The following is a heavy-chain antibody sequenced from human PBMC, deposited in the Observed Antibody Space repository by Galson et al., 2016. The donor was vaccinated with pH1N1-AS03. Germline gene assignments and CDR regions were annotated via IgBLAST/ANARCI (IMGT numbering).Heavy chain of an antibody. CDR3: AVWGYISGTHGLDV. CDR2: IAAAGPT. Sequence: SLRLSCAASGFTVSRNDMHWVRQATGKGQEWVSIIAAAGPTHYADSVKGRFTISREIPQNSLYLQMDSLRADDTAVYYCAVWGYISGTHGLDVRGKGTTVTVSS. D-gene: IGHD5-12*01. J-gene: IGHJ6*04. V-gene: IGHV3-13*01. CDR1: GFTVSRND.